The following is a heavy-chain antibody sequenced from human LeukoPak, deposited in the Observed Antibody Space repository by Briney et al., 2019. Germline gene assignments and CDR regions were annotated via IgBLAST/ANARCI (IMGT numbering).Heavy chain of an antibody. CDR1: GGSISSSSYY. V-gene: IGHV4-39*07. D-gene: IGHD6-13*01. CDR2: IYYSGST. Sequence: KASETLSLTCTVSGGSISSSSYYWGWIRQPPGKGLEWIGSIYYSGSTYYNPSLKSRVTISVDTSKNQFSLKLSSVTAADTAVYYCARGQQLAGYWGQGTLVTVSS. J-gene: IGHJ4*02. CDR3: ARGQQLAGY.